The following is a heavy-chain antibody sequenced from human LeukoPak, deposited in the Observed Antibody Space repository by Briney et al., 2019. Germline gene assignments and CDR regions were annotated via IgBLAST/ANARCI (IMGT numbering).Heavy chain of an antibody. CDR2: ISSSSSYI. CDR3: ARDPPYISQLWFAHPTHHPEMDPKDDAFDI. J-gene: IGHJ3*02. D-gene: IGHD5-18*01. V-gene: IGHV3-21*01. CDR1: GFTFSSYS. Sequence: AGGSLRLSCAASGFTFSSYSMNWVRQAPGKGLEWVSSISSSSSYIYYADSVKGRFTISRDNAKNSLYLQMNSLRAEDTAVYYCARDPPYISQLWFAHPTHHPEMDPKDDAFDIWGQGTMVTVSS.